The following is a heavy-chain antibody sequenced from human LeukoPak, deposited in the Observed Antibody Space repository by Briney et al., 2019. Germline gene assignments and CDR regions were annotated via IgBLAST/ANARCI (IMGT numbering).Heavy chain of an antibody. V-gene: IGHV3-30-3*01. J-gene: IGHJ4*02. Sequence: PGGSLRLSCAASGFTFSSYAMHWVRQAPGKGLEWVAVISYDGSNKYYADSVKGRFTISRDNSKNTLYLQMNGLRAEDTAVYYCARDRIVGATGDYWGQGTLVTVSS. CDR3: ARDRIVGATGDY. D-gene: IGHD1-26*01. CDR2: ISYDGSNK. CDR1: GFTFSSYA.